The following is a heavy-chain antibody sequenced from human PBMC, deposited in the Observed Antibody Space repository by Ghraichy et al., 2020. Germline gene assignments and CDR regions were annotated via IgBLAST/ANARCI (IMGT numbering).Heavy chain of an antibody. J-gene: IGHJ3*02. CDR2: IIPIFGTT. CDR1: GGTLNNYT. V-gene: IGHV1-69*13. D-gene: IGHD6-13*01. CDR3: AREGPRAGTRAFDI. Sequence: SVKVSCKASGGTLNNYTINWVRQAPGQGLEWMGGIIPIFGTTKYAQNLQGRVTITADESTSTVYMELSSLSSKDTAVYYCAREGPRAGTRAFDIWGQGTMVIVSS.